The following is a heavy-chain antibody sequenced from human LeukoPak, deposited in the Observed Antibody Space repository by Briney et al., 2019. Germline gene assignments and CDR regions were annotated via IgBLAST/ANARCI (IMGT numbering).Heavy chain of an antibody. J-gene: IGHJ4*02. CDR3: ARPYYDVLTGYPDY. V-gene: IGHV3-21*01. CDR1: GFTFSSYT. CDR2: ISGSNSYI. D-gene: IGHD3-9*01. Sequence: PGGSLRLSCAASGFTFSSYTMHWIRQAPGKGLEWVSSISGSNSYIFYADSVKGRFTVSRDNAKDSLYLQMNSLRAEDTAVYYCARPYYDVLTGYPDYWGQGTLVTVSS.